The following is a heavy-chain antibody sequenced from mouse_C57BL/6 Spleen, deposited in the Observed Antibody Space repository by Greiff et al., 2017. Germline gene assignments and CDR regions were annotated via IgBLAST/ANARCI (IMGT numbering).Heavy chain of an antibody. CDR1: GFNIKDDY. CDR2: IDPENGDT. D-gene: IGHD4-1*01. CDR3: TTRLGPHYFDD. J-gene: IGHJ2*01. V-gene: IGHV14-4*01. Sequence: VQLQQSGAELVRPGASVKLSCTASGFNIKDDYMHWVKQRPEQGLEWIGWIDPENGDTESASKFQGQATITADTSSNTAYLQLSSLTSEDTAVYYCTTRLGPHYFDDWGQGTTLTVSA.